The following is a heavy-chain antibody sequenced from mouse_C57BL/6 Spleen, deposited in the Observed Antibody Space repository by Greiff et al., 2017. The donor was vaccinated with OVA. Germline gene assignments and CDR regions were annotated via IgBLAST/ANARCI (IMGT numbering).Heavy chain of an antibody. D-gene: IGHD2-5*01. CDR2: IDPEEGET. Sequence: EVQLQQSGAELVKPGASVKLSCTASGFNIKDYYMHWVKQRTEQGLEWIGRIDPEEGETTYAPKFQGKATLTADTSSNPADLQISRLTSEDTAVYYCARSNYYAMDYWGQGTSVTVSS. CDR3: ARSNYYAMDY. CDR1: GFNIKDYY. J-gene: IGHJ4*01. V-gene: IGHV14-2*01.